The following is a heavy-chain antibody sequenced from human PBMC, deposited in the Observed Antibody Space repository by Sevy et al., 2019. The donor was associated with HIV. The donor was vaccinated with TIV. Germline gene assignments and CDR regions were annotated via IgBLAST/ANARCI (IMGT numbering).Heavy chain of an antibody. CDR2: INTLSGGT. J-gene: IGHJ4*02. D-gene: IGHD5-12*01. CDR3: ARGFSGYDLFPSGFDY. Sequence: ASVKVSCKASGYTFTGYYMHWVRQTPGQGLEWAGWINTLSGGTNYAQKFQGRATMTRDTSISTAYMEVTRLRSDDTAVFYCARGFSGYDLFPSGFDYWGQGTLVTVSS. CDR1: GYTFTGYY. V-gene: IGHV1-2*02.